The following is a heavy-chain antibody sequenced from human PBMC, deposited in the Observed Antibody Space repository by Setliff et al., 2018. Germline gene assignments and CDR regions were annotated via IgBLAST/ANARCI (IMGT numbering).Heavy chain of an antibody. Sequence: SVKVSCKASGGTFRSYGISWVRQAPGQGLEWMGGIIPNFGTTSYAQKFQGRVTIITDEFTGTASMELRSLRTEDTAVYYCAREGVDTRSSTDYRYYMDVWGKGTTVTVSS. J-gene: IGHJ6*03. CDR1: GGTFRSYG. CDR2: IIPNFGTT. CDR3: AREGVDTRSSTDYRYYMDV. V-gene: IGHV1-69*05. D-gene: IGHD5-18*01.